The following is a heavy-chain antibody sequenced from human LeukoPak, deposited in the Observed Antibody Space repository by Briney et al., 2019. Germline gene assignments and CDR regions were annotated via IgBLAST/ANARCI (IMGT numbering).Heavy chain of an antibody. CDR1: GGSISSSSYY. CDR2: IYYSGST. J-gene: IGHJ4*02. V-gene: IGHV4-39*07. Sequence: SETLSLTCTVSGGSISSSSYYWGWIRQPPGKGLEWIGSIYYSGSTYYNPSLKSRVTISVDTSKNQFSLKLSSVTAADTAVYYCARLLFGSSWYAPLDYWGQGTLVTVSS. D-gene: IGHD6-13*01. CDR3: ARLLFGSSWYAPLDY.